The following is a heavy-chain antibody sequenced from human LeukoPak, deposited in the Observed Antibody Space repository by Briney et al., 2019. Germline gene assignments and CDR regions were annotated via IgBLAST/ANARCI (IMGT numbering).Heavy chain of an antibody. Sequence: GRSLRLSCAASGFTFDDYAMHWVRQAPGKGLEWVSGISWNSGSIGYADSVKGRFTISRDNAKNSLYLQMNSLRAEDTAVYYCASHSYDSSGETMWGQGTLVTVSS. CDR1: GFTFDDYA. CDR2: ISWNSGSI. V-gene: IGHV3-9*01. CDR3: ASHSYDSSGETM. D-gene: IGHD3-22*01. J-gene: IGHJ4*02.